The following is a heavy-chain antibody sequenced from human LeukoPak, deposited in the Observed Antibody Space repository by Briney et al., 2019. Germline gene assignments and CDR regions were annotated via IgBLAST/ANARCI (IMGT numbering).Heavy chain of an antibody. Sequence: ASVKVSCKASGYTFTGYYMHWVRQAPGQGLEWMGWINPNSGGTNYAQRFRGRVTMTRDTSISTAYMELSRLRSDDTAVYYCASGLRFLEWAHFDYWGQGTLVTVSS. V-gene: IGHV1-2*02. CDR1: GYTFTGYY. J-gene: IGHJ4*02. CDR3: ASGLRFLEWAHFDY. D-gene: IGHD3-3*01. CDR2: INPNSGGT.